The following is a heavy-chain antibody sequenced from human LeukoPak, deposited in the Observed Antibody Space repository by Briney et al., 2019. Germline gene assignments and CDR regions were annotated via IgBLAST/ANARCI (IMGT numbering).Heavy chain of an antibody. CDR1: GYSISSNNW. CDR3: ARTQFDAFDI. J-gene: IGHJ3*02. CDR2: MYYSGST. Sequence: PSETLSLTCAVSGYSISSNNWWGWIRQPPGKGLEWIGYMYYSGSTSYNPSLKSRVTMSVGTSKNQFSLKLSSVTALDTAVYYCARTQFDAFDIWGQGTMVTVSS. V-gene: IGHV4-28*06.